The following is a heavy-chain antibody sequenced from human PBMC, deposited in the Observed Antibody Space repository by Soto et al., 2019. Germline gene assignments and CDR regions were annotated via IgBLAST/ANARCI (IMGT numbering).Heavy chain of an antibody. V-gene: IGHV6-1*01. CDR1: GDSVSSNSAA. CDR3: ARNYYGSGFPPQSAGGWFDP. D-gene: IGHD3-10*01. Sequence: KQSQTLSLTCAISGDSVSSNSAAWNWIRQSPSRGLEWLGRTYYRSKWYNDYAVSVKSRITINPDTSKNQFSLQLNSVTPEDTAVYYCARNYYGSGFPPQSAGGWFDPWGQGTLVTVSS. J-gene: IGHJ5*02. CDR2: TYYRSKWYN.